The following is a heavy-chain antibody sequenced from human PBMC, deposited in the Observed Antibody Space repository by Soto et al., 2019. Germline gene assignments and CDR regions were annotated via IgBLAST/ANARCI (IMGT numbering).Heavy chain of an antibody. CDR2: IIPFILTL. J-gene: IGHJ4*02. Sequence: SVKVSCKASGGTFRNHFFNWLRQAPGQCLEWMEGIIPFILTLYFAQKFQGRVTITADASTNTVYLDVISLLSQDTTVYYYSRDLEFTDGTIYHLDYWRQGPLITVSS. CDR3: SRDLEFTDGTIYHLDY. CDR1: GGTFRNHF. D-gene: IGHD2-2*01. V-gene: IGHV1-69*13.